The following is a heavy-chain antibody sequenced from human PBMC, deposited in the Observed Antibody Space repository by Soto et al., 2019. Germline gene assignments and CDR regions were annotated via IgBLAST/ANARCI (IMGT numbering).Heavy chain of an antibody. Sequence: QITLNESGPTVVKPTETLTLTCTFSGFSLTTSGVGVGWVRQSPGKAPEWLAFIYWDDDKRYSTSLKSRLTITKEPSKNQVVLTMANVDPADTATYYCAHRVLRAVFGLVTTTAIYFDFWGQGTPVVVSS. CDR1: GFSLTTSGVG. CDR2: IYWDDDK. CDR3: AHRVLRAVFGLVTTTAIYFDF. J-gene: IGHJ4*02. D-gene: IGHD3-3*01. V-gene: IGHV2-5*02.